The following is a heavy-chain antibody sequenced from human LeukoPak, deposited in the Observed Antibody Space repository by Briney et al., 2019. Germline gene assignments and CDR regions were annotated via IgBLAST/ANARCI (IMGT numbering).Heavy chain of an antibody. Sequence: GGSLRLSCAASGFTFSSYAMHWVRQAPGKGLEWVSGINWNGGSTGYADSVKGRFTISRDNAKNSLYLQMNSLRAEDTALYHCARDTRGDYGGPGAFDIWGQGTMVTVSS. CDR1: GFTFSSYA. J-gene: IGHJ3*02. V-gene: IGHV3-20*01. D-gene: IGHD4-23*01. CDR2: INWNGGST. CDR3: ARDTRGDYGGPGAFDI.